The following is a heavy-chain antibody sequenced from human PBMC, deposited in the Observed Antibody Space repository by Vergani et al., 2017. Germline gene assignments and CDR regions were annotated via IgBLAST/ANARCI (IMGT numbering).Heavy chain of an antibody. J-gene: IGHJ4*02. CDR1: GFTFRNPW. V-gene: IGHV3-7*01. Sequence: EVQLVESGGTLVQPGGSLRLSCVASGFTFRNPWMSWVRQAPGKGLEWVANIKQDGSDKFYADSVKGRFTISRDNAKNSVYLQMNSLGAEDTAVYYCTRDERGKDYWGQGTLVTVSS. CDR2: IKQDGSDK. CDR3: TRDERGKDY.